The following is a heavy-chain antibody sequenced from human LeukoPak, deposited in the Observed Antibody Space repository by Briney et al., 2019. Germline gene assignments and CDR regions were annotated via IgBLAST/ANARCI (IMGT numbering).Heavy chain of an antibody. D-gene: IGHD6-19*01. CDR2: ICYSGST. Sequence: SETLSLTCTVSGGSISSSSYYWGWIRQPPGKGLEWIGSICYSGSTYYNPSLKSRVTISVDTSKNQFSLKLSSVTAADTAVYYCARRGPDSSGWYASEVRFDPWGQGTLVTVSS. CDR3: ARRGPDSSGWYASEVRFDP. J-gene: IGHJ5*02. V-gene: IGHV4-39*01. CDR1: GGSISSSSYY.